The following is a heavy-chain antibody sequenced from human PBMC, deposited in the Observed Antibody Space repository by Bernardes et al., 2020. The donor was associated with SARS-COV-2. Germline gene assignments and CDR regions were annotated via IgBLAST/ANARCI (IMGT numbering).Heavy chain of an antibody. CDR1: GTSISSDY. CDR3: ALTTVVPWAFDI. J-gene: IGHJ3*02. D-gene: IGHD4-17*01. CDR2: FFHSGIT. V-gene: IGHV4-59*08. Sequence: TLSLTCTVSGTSISSDYCGWIRRPPGKGLEWIGCFFHSGITNYNPSLKSRVTISADTSKNQFSLKLTSVTAADTAVYYCALTTVVPWAFDIWGQGTVVTVSS.